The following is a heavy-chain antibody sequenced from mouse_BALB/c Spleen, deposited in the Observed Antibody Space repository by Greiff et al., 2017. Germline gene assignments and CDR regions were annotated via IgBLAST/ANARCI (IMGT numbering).Heavy chain of an antibody. CDR3: ARGAYYGELRFAY. V-gene: IGHV1S81*02. D-gene: IGHD2-13*01. Sequence: VQLQQPGAELVKPGASVKLSCKASGYTFPSYWMHWVKQRPGQGLEWIGEINPSNGRTNYNEKFKSKATLTVDKSSSTAYMQLSSLTSEDSAVYYCARGAYYGELRFAYWGQGTLVTVSA. J-gene: IGHJ3*01. CDR1: GYTFPSYW. CDR2: INPSNGRT.